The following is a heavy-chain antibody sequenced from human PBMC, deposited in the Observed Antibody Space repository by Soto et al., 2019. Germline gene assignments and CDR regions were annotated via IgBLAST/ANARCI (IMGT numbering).Heavy chain of an antibody. Sequence: GGSLRLSCAASGFTFSSYGMHWVRQAPGKGLEWVAVISYDGSNKYYADSVKGRFTISRDNSKNTLYLQMNSLRAEDTAVYYCAKEGSNYYYYYMDVWGKGTTVTVSS. D-gene: IGHD3-10*01. V-gene: IGHV3-30*18. J-gene: IGHJ6*03. CDR2: ISYDGSNK. CDR3: AKEGSNYYYYYMDV. CDR1: GFTFSSYG.